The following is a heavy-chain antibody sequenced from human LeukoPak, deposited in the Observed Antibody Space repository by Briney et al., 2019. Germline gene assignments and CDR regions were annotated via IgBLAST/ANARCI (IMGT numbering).Heavy chain of an antibody. CDR3: ARDRMYYYDSSGYYYDGPIDY. V-gene: IGHV3-23*01. J-gene: IGHJ4*02. D-gene: IGHD3-22*01. CDR2: ISGTGGRT. Sequence: QSGGSLRLSCAASGFTFSSYAMSWVRQAPGKGLEWVSAISGTGGRTYYADSVKGRFTISRDNSKNTLYLQMNSLRAEDTAVYYCARDRMYYYDSSGYYYDGPIDYWGQGTLVTVSS. CDR1: GFTFSSYA.